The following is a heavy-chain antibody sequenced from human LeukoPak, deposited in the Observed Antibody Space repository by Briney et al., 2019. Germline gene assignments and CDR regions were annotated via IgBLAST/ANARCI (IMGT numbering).Heavy chain of an antibody. CDR3: AREEYSGSYYFDY. D-gene: IGHD1-26*01. J-gene: IGHJ4*02. Sequence: GGSLRLSCAASGFTFSDYWMNWVRQAPGKGLEWVSSISSSSSYIYYADSVKGRFTISRDNAKNSLYLQMNSLRAEDTAVYYCAREEYSGSYYFDYWGQGTLVTVSS. V-gene: IGHV3-21*01. CDR1: GFTFSDYW. CDR2: ISSSSSYI.